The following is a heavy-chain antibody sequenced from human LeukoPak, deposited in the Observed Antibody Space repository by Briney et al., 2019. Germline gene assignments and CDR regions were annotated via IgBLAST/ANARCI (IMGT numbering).Heavy chain of an antibody. J-gene: IGHJ4*02. CDR3: ARDRFSSSWYDFDY. CDR1: GYTFTNYA. Sequence: GASVKLSCKASGYTFTNYAMHWVRQAPGQRLEWMGWINAGNGNTKQSQKFQGRVTITRDTSASTAYMELSSLRSEDTAVYYCARDRFSSSWYDFDYWGQGTLVTVSS. D-gene: IGHD6-13*01. CDR2: INAGNGNT. V-gene: IGHV1-3*01.